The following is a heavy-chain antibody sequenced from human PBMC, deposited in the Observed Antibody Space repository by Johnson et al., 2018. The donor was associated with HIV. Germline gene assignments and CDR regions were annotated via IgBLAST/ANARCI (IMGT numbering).Heavy chain of an antibody. V-gene: IGHV3-66*01. CDR1: GFAVSSNY. Sequence: VQLVESGGGVVQPGGSLRLSCAAFGFAVSSNYMSWVRQAPGKGLEWVSIIYSDGNTYCADSVKGRFTTSRENSKNTLYLQMNSLRAEDTAVYYCARDVPYYYDSSGYLVPDAFDIWGQGTMVTVSS. J-gene: IGHJ3*02. CDR2: IYSDGNT. CDR3: ARDVPYYYDSSGYLVPDAFDI. D-gene: IGHD3-22*01.